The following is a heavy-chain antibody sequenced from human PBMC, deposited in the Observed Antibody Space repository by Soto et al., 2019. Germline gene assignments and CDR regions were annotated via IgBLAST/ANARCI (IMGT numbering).Heavy chain of an antibody. CDR3: ARTGGDSYGYPIGY. CDR1: GFTFSRYV. CDR2: ISYDGSNK. J-gene: IGHJ4*02. D-gene: IGHD5-18*01. V-gene: IGHV3-30-3*01. Sequence: QVQLVESGGGVVQPGRSLRLSCAASGFTFSRYVLHWVRQAPGQGLEWLAVISYDGSNKDYADSVKGRFTISRDNSENTLYLQVNSLRAEDTAVYYCARTGGDSYGYPIGYCGQGNLVTVSS.